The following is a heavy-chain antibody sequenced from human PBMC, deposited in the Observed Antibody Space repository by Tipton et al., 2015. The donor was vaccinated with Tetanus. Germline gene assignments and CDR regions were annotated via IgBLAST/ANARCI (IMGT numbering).Heavy chain of an antibody. Sequence: TLSLTCTVSGDSISRGGYFLHWIRHRPGKGPEWVGYIYYSGDTYYNPSLKSRVSMSGDTSKNQFSLNLRPVTAGDPAVYYCARDKGGGRVVRLNWLDPWGQGTLVIVSS. CDR1: GDSISRGGYF. CDR3: ARDKGGGRVVRLNWLDP. V-gene: IGHV4-31*03. CDR2: IYYSGDT. D-gene: IGHD6-6*01. J-gene: IGHJ5*02.